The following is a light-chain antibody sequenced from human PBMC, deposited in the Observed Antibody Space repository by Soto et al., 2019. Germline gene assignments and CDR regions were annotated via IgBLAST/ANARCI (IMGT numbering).Light chain of an antibody. Sequence: QSALTQPPSASGSPGQSVTISCTGISSDVGRYNYVSWYQQRPGKVPKLMVYEVNKRPSGVPDRFSGSKSGNTASLTVSGLQTEDEADYYCTSYAGGNNVFGTGTKVTVL. J-gene: IGLJ1*01. CDR1: SSDVGRYNY. CDR2: EVN. CDR3: TSYAGGNNV. V-gene: IGLV2-8*01.